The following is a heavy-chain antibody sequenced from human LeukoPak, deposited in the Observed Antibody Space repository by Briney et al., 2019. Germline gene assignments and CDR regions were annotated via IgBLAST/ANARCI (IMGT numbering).Heavy chain of an antibody. CDR3: ARGSRPSIVVVPAAGLRWFDP. D-gene: IGHD2-2*01. Sequence: SETLSLTCTVSGGSISSYYWSWIRQPPGKGLEWIGEINHSGSTNYNPSLKSRVTISVDTSKNQFSLKLSSVTAADTAVYYCARGSRPSIVVVPAAGLRWFDPWGQGTLVTVSS. V-gene: IGHV4-34*01. CDR2: INHSGST. J-gene: IGHJ5*02. CDR1: GGSISSYY.